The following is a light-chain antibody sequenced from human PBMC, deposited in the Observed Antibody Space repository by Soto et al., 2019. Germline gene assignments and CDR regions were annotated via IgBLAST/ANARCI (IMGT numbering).Light chain of an antibody. CDR3: QQYNNYST. J-gene: IGKJ1*01. CDR2: DAS. V-gene: IGKV1-5*01. Sequence: DIHMTQSPSTLSASVGDRVTITCRASQSISDWLAWFQLKPGKAPRLLIYDASSLESGVPSRFSGSGSGTEFTLTISSLQPDDFATYYCQQYNNYSTFGQGTK. CDR1: QSISDW.